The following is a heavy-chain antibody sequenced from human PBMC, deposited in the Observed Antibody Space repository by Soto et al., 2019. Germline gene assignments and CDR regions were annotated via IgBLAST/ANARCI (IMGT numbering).Heavy chain of an antibody. J-gene: IGHJ2*01. V-gene: IGHV3-30*18. CDR1: GFTFSNYD. D-gene: IGHD4-4*01. CDR3: AKDGHSNYRYWYFDL. Sequence: QVQLVESGGDVVQPGRSLRLSCAASGFTFSNYDVHWVRQAPGEGLEWVAIISYDGSNKYYADSVKGRFTISRDNSKNTLYLQMNSLRAEDTAVYYCAKDGHSNYRYWYFDLWGRGTLVTVSS. CDR2: ISYDGSNK.